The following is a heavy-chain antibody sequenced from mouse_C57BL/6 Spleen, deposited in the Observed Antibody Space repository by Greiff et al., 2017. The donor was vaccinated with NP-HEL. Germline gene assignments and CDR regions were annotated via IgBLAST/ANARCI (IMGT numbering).Heavy chain of an antibody. J-gene: IGHJ1*03. CDR3: ARMDYGWYFDV. Sequence: VQLQQSGPELVTPVSSVTLSCPASGYAFSSSWMTWVQQRPGTGLEWIGRIYPGDGSTNYNGKFKGKATLTADKSSSTAYMQLSSLTSEDSAVYFCARMDYGWYFDVWGTGTTVTVSS. V-gene: IGHV1-82*01. CDR2: IYPGDGST. CDR1: GYAFSSSW. D-gene: IGHD2-4*01.